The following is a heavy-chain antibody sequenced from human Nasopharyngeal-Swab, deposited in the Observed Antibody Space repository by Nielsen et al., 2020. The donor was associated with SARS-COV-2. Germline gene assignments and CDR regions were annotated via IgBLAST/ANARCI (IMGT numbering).Heavy chain of an antibody. CDR3: ARDLRDGYNLGYYYYGMDV. CDR1: GFTFSSYW. Sequence: GESLKISCAASGFTFSSYWMHWVRQAPGKGLVLVSRINSDGSSTSYADSVKGRFTISRDNAKNTLYLQMNSLRAEDTAVYYCARDLRDGYNLGYYYYGMDVWGQGTTVTVSS. D-gene: IGHD5-24*01. V-gene: IGHV3-74*01. CDR2: INSDGSST. J-gene: IGHJ6*02.